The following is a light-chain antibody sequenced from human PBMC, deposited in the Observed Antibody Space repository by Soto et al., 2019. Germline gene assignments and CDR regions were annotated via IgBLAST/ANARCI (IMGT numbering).Light chain of an antibody. Sequence: DVQMTQSPSSLSASVGDRVTITCRASQTISRFLNWYQQKPGKAPKLLIHAASSLQSGVPSRLSGSGSGTDFTLTISSLQPEDFATYSCQQSYSAPPTFGGGTKV. CDR1: QTISRF. V-gene: IGKV1-39*01. CDR2: AAS. J-gene: IGKJ4*01. CDR3: QQSYSAPPT.